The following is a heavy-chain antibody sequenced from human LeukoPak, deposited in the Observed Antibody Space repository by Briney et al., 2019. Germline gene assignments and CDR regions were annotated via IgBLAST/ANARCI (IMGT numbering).Heavy chain of an antibody. CDR1: GFTFNYSW. CDR3: ARVGIDYLASYHFAH. CDR2: IKQRGSEK. D-gene: IGHD2/OR15-2a*01. V-gene: IGHV3-7*01. Sequence: GGSLRLSCAAAGFTFNYSWMSWVRQAPGKGLEWVANIKQRGSEKSYVDSVKGRFSISRDNTKNSGFLQMNSLRAEDTAVYYCARVGIDYLASYHFAHWGRGTLVTVSS. J-gene: IGHJ4*02.